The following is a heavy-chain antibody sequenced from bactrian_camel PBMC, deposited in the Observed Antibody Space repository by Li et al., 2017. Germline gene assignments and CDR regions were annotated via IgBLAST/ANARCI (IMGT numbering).Heavy chain of an antibody. CDR3: ATDLVGNCRAGNCPPGSFKY. CDR2: IDSDGTT. Sequence: HVQLVESGGGSVQVGGSLTLSCTVSGLPYDDYCVSWFRQVPGKEREGVAGIDSDGTTTYADSVKGRFTISRVNAENEQELFLQMDSLQPEDTAMYYCATDLVGNCRAGNCPPGSFKYWGQGTQVTVS. J-gene: IGHJ4*01. V-gene: IGHV3S55*01. D-gene: IGHD2*01. CDR1: GLPYDDYC.